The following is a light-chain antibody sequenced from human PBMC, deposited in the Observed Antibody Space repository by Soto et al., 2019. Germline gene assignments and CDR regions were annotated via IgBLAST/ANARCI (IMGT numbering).Light chain of an antibody. CDR3: HQYGSAPRT. CDR2: ATS. V-gene: IGKV3-20*01. J-gene: IGKJ1*01. Sequence: EIVLTQSPGTLSLSPGDTAALSCRASQSISSRYLAWYQQKSGQAPRLLIYATSSRATDIPDRFIGYGSGTDFTLTISGLEPEDFAVYFCHQYGSAPRTFGQGTKVDIK. CDR1: QSISSRY.